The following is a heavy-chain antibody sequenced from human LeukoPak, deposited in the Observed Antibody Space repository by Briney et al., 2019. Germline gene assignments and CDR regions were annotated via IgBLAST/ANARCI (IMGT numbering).Heavy chain of an antibody. CDR2: MNPNSGNT. D-gene: IGHD6-13*01. J-gene: IGHJ4*02. V-gene: IGHV1-8*01. Sequence: GASVKVSCKASGYTFTSYDINWVRQATGQGLEWMGWMNPNSGNTGYAQKFQGRVTMTRNTSISTAYMELSSLRSEDTAVYYCARLVSSSWYYFDYWGQGTLVTVSS. CDR1: GYTFTSYD. CDR3: ARLVSSSWYYFDY.